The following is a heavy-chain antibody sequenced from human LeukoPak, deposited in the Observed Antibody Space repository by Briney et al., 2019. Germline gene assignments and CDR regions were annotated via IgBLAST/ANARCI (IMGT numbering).Heavy chain of an antibody. CDR2: IYYSGST. CDR1: GGSFSGYY. CDR3: ARSNRASYCGGDCYPYFDY. J-gene: IGHJ4*02. V-gene: IGHV4-30-4*01. D-gene: IGHD2-21*02. Sequence: SETLSLTCAVYGGSFSGYYWSWIRQPPGKGLEWIGYIYYSGSTYYNPSLKSRVTISVDTSKNQFSLKLSSVTAADTAVYYCARSNRASYCGGDCYPYFDYWGQGTLVTVSS.